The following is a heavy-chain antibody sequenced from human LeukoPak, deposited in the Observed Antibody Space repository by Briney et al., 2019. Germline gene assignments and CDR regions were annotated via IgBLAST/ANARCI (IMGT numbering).Heavy chain of an antibody. V-gene: IGHV4-61*02. CDR2: IYTSGST. D-gene: IGHD6-13*01. CDR1: GGSISSGRYY. Sequence: PSETLSLTCTVSGGSISSGRYYWSWIRQPAGKGLEWIGRIYTSGSTHYNPSLKSRVTISIDTSKTQFSLKWTSRTAADTAGYFCARHVAAAGPYPYGLDICGQRAMVSASS. J-gene: IGHJ3*02. CDR3: ARHVAAAGPYPYGLDI.